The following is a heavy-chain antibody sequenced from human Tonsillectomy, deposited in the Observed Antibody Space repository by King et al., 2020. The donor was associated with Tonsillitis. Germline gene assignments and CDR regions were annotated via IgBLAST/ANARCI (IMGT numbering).Heavy chain of an antibody. CDR2: IRYDGSNK. D-gene: IGHD6-13*01. V-gene: IGHV3-30*02. J-gene: IGHJ6*02. Sequence: QLVQSGGGVVQPGGSLRLSCAASGFTFSTYGMHWVRQAPGKGLEWMAFIRYDGSNKYYADSVKGRFTIARDNSKNTLYLQMNSLRAEDTAVYYCAKQRAAADLHPTEYGMDVGGQGTTVTVPS. CDR3: AKQRAAADLHPTEYGMDV. CDR1: GFTFSTYG.